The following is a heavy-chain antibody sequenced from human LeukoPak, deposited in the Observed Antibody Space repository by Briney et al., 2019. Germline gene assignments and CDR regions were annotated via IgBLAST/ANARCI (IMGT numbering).Heavy chain of an antibody. CDR2: IRYDGSNK. CDR3: AGAVAGSDAFDI. D-gene: IGHD6-19*01. V-gene: IGHV3-30*02. J-gene: IGHJ3*02. CDR1: GFTFSSYG. Sequence: GGSLRLSCAASGFTFSSYGMHWVRQAPGKGLEWVAFIRYDGSNKYYADSVKGRFTISRDNSKNTLSLQMSSLRAEDTAVYYCAGAVAGSDAFDIWGQGTMVTVSS.